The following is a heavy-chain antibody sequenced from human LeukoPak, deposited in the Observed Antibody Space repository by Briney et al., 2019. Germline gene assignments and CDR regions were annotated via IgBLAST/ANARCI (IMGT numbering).Heavy chain of an antibody. CDR3: ARCGRGGRFYFDY. D-gene: IGHD2-15*01. J-gene: IGHJ4*02. CDR2: VYYGGST. Sequence: SETLSLTCTVSGVSISSNSYYWGWIRQPPGQGLESIGSVYYGGSTYHNASLKSRVTISVDTSKDQFSLKLSSVTAADTAVYYCARCGRGGRFYFDYWGQGTLVTVSS. CDR1: GVSISSNSYY. V-gene: IGHV4-39*01.